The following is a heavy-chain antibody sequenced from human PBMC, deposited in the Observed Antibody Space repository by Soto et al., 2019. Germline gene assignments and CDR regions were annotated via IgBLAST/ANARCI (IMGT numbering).Heavy chain of an antibody. CDR1: GFTFSSYG. D-gene: IGHD3-22*01. CDR2: ISYDGSNK. V-gene: IGHV3-30*03. CDR3: ARSRKIDLNWFDP. J-gene: IGHJ5*02. Sequence: SGGSLRLSCAASGFTFSSYGMHWVRQAPGKGLEWVAVISYDGSNKYYADSVKGRFTISRDNSKNQFSLKLSSVTAADTAVYYCARSRKIDLNWFDPWGQGTLVTVSS.